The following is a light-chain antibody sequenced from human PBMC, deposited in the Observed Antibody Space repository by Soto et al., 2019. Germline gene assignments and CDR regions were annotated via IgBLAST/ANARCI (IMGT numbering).Light chain of an antibody. V-gene: IGKV3-11*01. J-gene: IGKJ4*01. CDR3: QQRSNWPLT. Sequence: EIVLTQSPATLSFSPGDRATLSCRASQSVSGYLAWYQQKPGQAPRLLIYDTSNRATGIPARFSGSGSGTDYTLTISSLEPEDFALFYCQQRSNWPLTFGGGTKVEIK. CDR2: DTS. CDR1: QSVSGY.